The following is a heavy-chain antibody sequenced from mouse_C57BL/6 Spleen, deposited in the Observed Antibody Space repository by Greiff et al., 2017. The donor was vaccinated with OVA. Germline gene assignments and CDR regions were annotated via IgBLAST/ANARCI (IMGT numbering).Heavy chain of an antibody. V-gene: IGHV1-15*01. Sequence: VQLHQSGAELVRPGASVTLSCKASGYTFTDYEMHWVKQTPVHGLEWIGAIDPETGGTAYNQKFKGKAILTADKSSSTAYMELRSLTSEDSAVYYCTRSDGNYVGYWGQGTTLTVSS. J-gene: IGHJ2*01. CDR3: TRSDGNYVGY. D-gene: IGHD2-1*01. CDR1: GYTFTDYE. CDR2: IDPETGGT.